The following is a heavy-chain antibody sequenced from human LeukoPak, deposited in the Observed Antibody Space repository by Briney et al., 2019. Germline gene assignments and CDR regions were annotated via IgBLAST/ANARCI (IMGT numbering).Heavy chain of an antibody. CDR2: ISAYNGNT. CDR3: ARDIPAAAAPDY. D-gene: IGHD6-13*01. Sequence: ASVKVSCKASGYTFTSYGISWVRQAPGQGLDGMGWISAYNGNTNYAQKLQGRVTMTTDTSTSTAYMELRSLRSDDTAVYYCARDIPAAAAPDYWGQGTLVTVSS. CDR1: GYTFTSYG. V-gene: IGHV1-18*01. J-gene: IGHJ4*02.